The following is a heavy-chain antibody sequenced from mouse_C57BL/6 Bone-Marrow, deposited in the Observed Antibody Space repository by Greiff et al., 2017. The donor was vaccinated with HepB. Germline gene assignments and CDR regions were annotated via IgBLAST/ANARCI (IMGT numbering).Heavy chain of an antibody. Sequence: QVQLQQPGAELVKPGASVKLSCKASGYTFTSYWMHWVKQRPGRGLEWIGRIDPNSGGTKYNEKFKSKATLTADKSSSTAYMQLSSLTSEDSAVYFGARRGGYGNYAWFAYWGQGTLVTVSA. CDR1: GYTFTSYW. J-gene: IGHJ3*01. CDR3: ARRGGYGNYAWFAY. V-gene: IGHV1-62-3*01. D-gene: IGHD2-1*01. CDR2: IDPNSGGT.